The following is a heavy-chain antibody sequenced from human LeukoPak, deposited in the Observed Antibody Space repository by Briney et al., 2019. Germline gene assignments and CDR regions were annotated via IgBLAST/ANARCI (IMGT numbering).Heavy chain of an antibody. CDR3: ARGPKLSPIAATQIDY. CDR2: INPNSGGT. V-gene: IGHV1-2*02. Sequence: ASVKVSCKASGGTFSSYAISWVRQAPGQGLEWMGWINPNSGGTNYAQKFQGRVTMTRDTSISTAYMELSRLRSDDTAVYYCARGPKLSPIAATQIDYWGQGTLVTVSS. D-gene: IGHD6-13*01. CDR1: GGTFSSYA. J-gene: IGHJ4*02.